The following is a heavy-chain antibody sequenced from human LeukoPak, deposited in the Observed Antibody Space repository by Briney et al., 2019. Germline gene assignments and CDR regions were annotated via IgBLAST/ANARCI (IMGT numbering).Heavy chain of an antibody. D-gene: IGHD2-2*01. Sequence: GGSLRLSCAASGFAFSSYAVSWVRQAPGKGLEWVSAISGSGGSTYYADSVKGRFTISRDNSKNTLYLQMNSLRAEDTAVYYCAKELYCSSTSCYAGHFDYWGQRTLVTVSS. CDR2: ISGSGGST. V-gene: IGHV3-23*01. CDR3: AKELYCSSTSCYAGHFDY. J-gene: IGHJ4*02. CDR1: GFAFSSYA.